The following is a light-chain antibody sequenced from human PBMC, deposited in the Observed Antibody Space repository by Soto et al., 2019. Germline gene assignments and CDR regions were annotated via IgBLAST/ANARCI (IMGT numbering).Light chain of an antibody. Sequence: DIVMTQSPDSLALSLGERATINCKSSQSVLYSSNNKNYLAWYQQKPGQPPKXLIYWASTRESGVPDRFSGSGSGTDFTLTIRSLQPEDFATYYCKQSYSTLTCGPGTKVDIK. CDR1: QSVLYSSNNKNY. CDR3: KQSYSTLT. CDR2: WAS. V-gene: IGKV4-1*01. J-gene: IGKJ3*01.